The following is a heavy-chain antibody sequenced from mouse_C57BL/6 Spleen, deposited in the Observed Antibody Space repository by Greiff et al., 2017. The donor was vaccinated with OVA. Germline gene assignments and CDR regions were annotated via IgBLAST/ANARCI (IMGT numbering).Heavy chain of an antibody. CDR1: GFTFTDYY. V-gene: IGHV7-3*01. CDR3: ARYPYYGSSYFYWYFDV. J-gene: IGHJ1*03. CDR2: IRNKANGYTT. Sequence: EVQLVESGGGLVQPGGSLSLSCAASGFTFTDYYMSWVRQPPGQALEWLGFIRNKANGYTTEYSASVKGPFTLSRDNSQSILYLQMYALRAEDSATYYCARYPYYGSSYFYWYFDVWGTGTTVTVSS. D-gene: IGHD1-1*01.